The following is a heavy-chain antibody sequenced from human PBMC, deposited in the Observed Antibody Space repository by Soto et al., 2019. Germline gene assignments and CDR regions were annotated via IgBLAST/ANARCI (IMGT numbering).Heavy chain of an antibody. V-gene: IGHV4-59*08. CDR1: GGSIRSYY. CDR3: ARQPNDILTGYYGLGAFDI. CDR2: IYYSGST. Sequence: PSETLSLTCTVSGGSIRSYYWSWIRQPPGKGLEWIGNIYYSGSTNYNPSLKSRVTLSVDTSKNQFSLKLSSVTAADTAVYYCARQPNDILTGYYGLGAFDIWGQGTMVTVSS. D-gene: IGHD3-9*01. J-gene: IGHJ3*02.